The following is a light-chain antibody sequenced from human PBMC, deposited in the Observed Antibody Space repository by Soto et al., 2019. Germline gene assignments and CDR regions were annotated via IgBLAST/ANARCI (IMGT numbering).Light chain of an antibody. J-gene: IGKJ5*01. CDR3: QQYNSYPYT. CDR1: QTISSW. V-gene: IGKV1-5*01. CDR2: DAS. Sequence: IHMTHSPSTLSGSVGDRVTITCRASQTISSWLAWYQRKPGKAPKLLIYDASSLESGVPSRFSGSGSGTEFTLTISSLQPDDFATYYCQQYNSYPYTFGQGTRLEIK.